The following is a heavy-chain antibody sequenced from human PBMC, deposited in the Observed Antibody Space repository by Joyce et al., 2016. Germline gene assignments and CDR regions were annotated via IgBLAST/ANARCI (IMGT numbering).Heavy chain of an antibody. Sequence: QVHLQESGPGLVKPSETLSLTCTVSGDSVTSLFWNWILQPPGKGREWVAHISSTGSTKYNPSLKSRATISLDAPRNQFSLKLTSVTAADTAIYYCARDGGYYFDYWGQGTLVAVSS. CDR3: ARDGGYYFDY. CDR2: ISSTGST. CDR1: GDSVTSLF. V-gene: IGHV4-59*02. D-gene: IGHD3-16*01. J-gene: IGHJ4*02.